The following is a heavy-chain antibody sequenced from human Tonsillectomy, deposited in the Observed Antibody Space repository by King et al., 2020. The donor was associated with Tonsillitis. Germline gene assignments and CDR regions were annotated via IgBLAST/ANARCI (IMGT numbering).Heavy chain of an antibody. D-gene: IGHD3-22*01. CDR3: ARAHANYFDSSGYYIYEYYYYMDV. CDR1: GGFISSYY. CDR2: IYYSGST. Sequence: VQLQESGPGLVKPSETLSLTCTVSGGFISSYYWNWIRQPPGKGLEWIGYIYYSGSTNYNPSLKSRVIISVDTSKNQFSLKLSSVTAADTAVYYCARAHANYFDSSGYYIYEYYYYMDVWGKGTTVTVSS. J-gene: IGHJ6*03. V-gene: IGHV4-59*08.